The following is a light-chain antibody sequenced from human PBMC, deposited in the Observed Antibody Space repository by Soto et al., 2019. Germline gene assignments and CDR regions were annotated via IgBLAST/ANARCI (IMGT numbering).Light chain of an antibody. CDR2: AAS. V-gene: IGKV1-39*01. CDR3: QQYNSYMWT. CDR1: QSISSY. J-gene: IGKJ1*01. Sequence: DIQMTQSPSSVSASVGYRVTITCRASQSISSYLNWYQQKPGKAPKLLIYAASSLQSGVPSRFSGSGSGTDFTLTISSLQPDDFATYYCQQYNSYMWTFGQGTKVDIK.